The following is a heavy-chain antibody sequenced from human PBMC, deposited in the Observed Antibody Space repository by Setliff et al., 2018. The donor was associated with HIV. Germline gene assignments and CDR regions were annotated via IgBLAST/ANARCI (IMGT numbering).Heavy chain of an antibody. CDR2: MYYSGNT. CDR3: ARDQAAAVPSSWYFDL. Sequence: SETLSLTCTVSGVSISNYYWSWIRQPPGKGLEWIGYMYYSGNTNYNPSLKSRVTISVDTSKSQFSLKLNSVTAADTAVYYCARDQAAAVPSSWYFDLWGRGTLVTVSS. D-gene: IGHD6-13*01. CDR1: GVSISNYY. V-gene: IGHV4-59*01. J-gene: IGHJ2*01.